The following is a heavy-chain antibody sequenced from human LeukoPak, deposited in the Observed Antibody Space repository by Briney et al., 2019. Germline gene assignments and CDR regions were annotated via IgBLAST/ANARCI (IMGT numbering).Heavy chain of an antibody. Sequence: GGALRLSCAASGFTFSSYSMNWVRQAPGKGLAWVSYISSSSSTIYYADSVKGRFTISRDNAKNSLYLQMNSLRAEDTAVYYCAREASGVIYAFDIWGQGTMVTVSS. J-gene: IGHJ3*02. D-gene: IGHD1-26*01. CDR2: ISSSSSTI. V-gene: IGHV3-48*01. CDR3: AREASGVIYAFDI. CDR1: GFTFSSYS.